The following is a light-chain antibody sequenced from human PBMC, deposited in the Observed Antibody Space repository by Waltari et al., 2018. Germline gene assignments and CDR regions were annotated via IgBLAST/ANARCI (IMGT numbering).Light chain of an antibody. V-gene: IGLV3-21*04. CDR2: YDN. J-gene: IGLJ2*01. CDR3: QLWDSSSDHVL. Sequence: SFVLAQPPSVSVAPGKTAMVTRGGHNIGSKRAHSYQQKPGQAPVLVIYYDNDRPSGIPERFSGSNSGNTATLTITRVEAGDEAAYYCQLWDSSSDHVLFGGGTKLTVL. CDR1: NIGSKR.